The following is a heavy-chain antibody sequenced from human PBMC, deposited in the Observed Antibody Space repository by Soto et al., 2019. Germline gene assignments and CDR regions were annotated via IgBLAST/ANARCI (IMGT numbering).Heavy chain of an antibody. CDR3: ARDFGELFDY. J-gene: IGHJ4*02. CDR1: GGSISSYY. Sequence: PSWTLALTCTVSGGSISSYYWSWIRQPPGKGLEWIGYIYYSGSTNYNPSLKSRVTISVDTSKNQFSLKLSSVTAADTAVYYCARDFGELFDYWGQGTLVTVSS. D-gene: IGHD3-10*01. V-gene: IGHV4-59*01. CDR2: IYYSGST.